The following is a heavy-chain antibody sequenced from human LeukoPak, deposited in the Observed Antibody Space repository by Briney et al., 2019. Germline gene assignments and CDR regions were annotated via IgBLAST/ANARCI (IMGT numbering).Heavy chain of an antibody. D-gene: IGHD1-1*01. V-gene: IGHV1-18*01. Sequence: GASVKVSCKMSYYTFSSLGISWVRQAPGQGLEWMGWINAYNGNTNYAQKLQGRVTMTTDTSTSTAYMELRSLRFDDTAVYYCARRQGTTLSFDYWGQGTLVTVSS. J-gene: IGHJ4*02. CDR1: YYTFSSLG. CDR2: INAYNGNT. CDR3: ARRQGTTLSFDY.